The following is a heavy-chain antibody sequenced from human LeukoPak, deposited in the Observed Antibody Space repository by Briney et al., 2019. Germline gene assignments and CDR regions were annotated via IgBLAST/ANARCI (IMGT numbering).Heavy chain of an antibody. J-gene: IGHJ4*02. CDR2: IYSGGGGT. Sequence: GGSLRLSCAASGFTVSSNYMSWVRQDPGKALEWVSVIYSGGGGTYYADSVKGRFSISRDNSKNTVYLQMNSLRAEDTAVYYCVRGADGSYPKKSCFDYWGQGSLVTVSS. D-gene: IGHD1-26*01. CDR3: VRGADGSYPKKSCFDY. V-gene: IGHV3-66*01. CDR1: GFTVSSNY.